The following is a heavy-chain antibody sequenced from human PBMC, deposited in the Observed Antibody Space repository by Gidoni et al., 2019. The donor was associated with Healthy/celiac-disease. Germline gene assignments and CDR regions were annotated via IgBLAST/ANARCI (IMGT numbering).Heavy chain of an antibody. CDR2: IIPIFGTA. D-gene: IGHD2-15*01. CDR3: ARDHMKGYCSGGSCYPL. V-gene: IGHV1-69*06. Sequence: QVQLVQSGAEVKKPGSSVMVSCKASGGTFSSYAISWVRQAPGQGLEWMGGIIPIFGTANYAQKFQGRVTITADKSTSTAYMELSSLRSEDTAVYYCARDHMKGYCSGGSCYPLWGQGTLVTVSS. CDR1: GGTFSSYA. J-gene: IGHJ4*02.